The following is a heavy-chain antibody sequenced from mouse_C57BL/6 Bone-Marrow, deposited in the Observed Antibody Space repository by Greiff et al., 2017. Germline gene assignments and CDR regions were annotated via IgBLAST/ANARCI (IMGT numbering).Heavy chain of an antibody. D-gene: IGHD2-2*01. J-gene: IGHJ3*01. CDR1: GYTFTSYW. Sequence: QVQLQQPGAELVKPGASVKLSCKASGYTFTSYWMHWVKQRPGQGLEWIGMIHPNSGSTNYNEKFKSKATLTVDKSSSTAYMQLSSLTSEDSAVYYCASSCYGYDVSWFAYWGQGTLVTVSA. CDR2: IHPNSGST. CDR3: ASSCYGYDVSWFAY. V-gene: IGHV1-64*01.